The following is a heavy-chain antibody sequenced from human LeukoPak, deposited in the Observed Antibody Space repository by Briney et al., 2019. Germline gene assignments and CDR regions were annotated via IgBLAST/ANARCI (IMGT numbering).Heavy chain of an antibody. D-gene: IGHD1-26*01. Sequence: SETLSLTCTVSGGSISSYYWSWIRQPPGKGLEWIGYIYYSGSTNYNPSLKSRVTISVDTSKNQFSLKLSSVTAADTAVYYCARDVGYDLPEWELTGDYFDYWGQGTLVTVSS. J-gene: IGHJ4*02. V-gene: IGHV4-59*01. CDR3: ARDVGYDLPEWELTGDYFDY. CDR1: GGSISSYY. CDR2: IYYSGST.